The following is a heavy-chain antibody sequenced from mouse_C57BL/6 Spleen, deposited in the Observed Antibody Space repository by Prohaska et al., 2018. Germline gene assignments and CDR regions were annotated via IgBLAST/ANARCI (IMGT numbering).Heavy chain of an antibody. D-gene: IGHD1-1*01. CDR1: GFSLTSYG. J-gene: IGHJ4*01. CDR2: IWSGGST. V-gene: IGHV2-4*01. Sequence: QVQLKQSGPGLVQPSQSLSITCTVSGFSLTSYGVHWVRQPPGKGLEWLGVIWSGGSTDYNAAFRSRLSISKDNSKSQVFFKMNSLQADDTAIYYCAKRDYYGSSYVVDYWGQGTSVTVSS. CDR3: AKRDYYGSSYVVDY.